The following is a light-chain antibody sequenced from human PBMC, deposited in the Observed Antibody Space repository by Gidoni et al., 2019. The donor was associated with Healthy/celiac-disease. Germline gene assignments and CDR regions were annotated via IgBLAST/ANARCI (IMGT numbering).Light chain of an antibody. V-gene: IGKV3-15*01. CDR2: GAS. CDR1: QSVSSN. CDR3: QQYNNWPLL. Sequence: EIVMTQSPATLSVSPGERATLSCRASQSVSSNLAWYQQKPGQAPRLLLYGASTRATGIPARFSGSGSGTEFTLTISSLQSEDFAVYYCQQYNNWPLLFGPGTKVEIK. J-gene: IGKJ3*01.